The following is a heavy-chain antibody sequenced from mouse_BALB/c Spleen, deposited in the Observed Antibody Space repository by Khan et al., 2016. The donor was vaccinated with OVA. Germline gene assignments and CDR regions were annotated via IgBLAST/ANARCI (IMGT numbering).Heavy chain of an antibody. D-gene: IGHD1-3*01. CDR3: VRDGAYNRKNGWFAY. V-gene: IGHV1-4*01. Sequence: QVQLKQSGAELARPGASVTMSCKASGYTFTSYTIHWIKLRPGQGLEWIGYINPSNACTNYNQRFKDKATLTADKSSTTAYIQLSSLTSDDSAFYYCVRDGAYNRKNGWFAYWGLGTLVTVSA. CDR2: INPSNACT. CDR1: GYTFTSYT. J-gene: IGHJ3*01.